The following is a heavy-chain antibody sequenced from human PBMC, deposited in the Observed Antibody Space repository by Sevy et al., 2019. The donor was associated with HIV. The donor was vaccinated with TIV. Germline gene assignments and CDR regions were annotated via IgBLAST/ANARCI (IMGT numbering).Heavy chain of an antibody. D-gene: IGHD1-26*01. J-gene: IGHJ4*02. CDR1: GGSISSLY. V-gene: IGHV4-59*08. Sequence: SETLSLTCTVSGGSISSLYWNWIRQPPGKGLEWIANIYYNGHINYNPSLKSRVTLSLDTSKNQYSLRLSSVTAADTAMYYCAGENAWGRGYSWGQGTLVTVSS. CDR2: IYYNGHI. CDR3: AGENAWGRGYS.